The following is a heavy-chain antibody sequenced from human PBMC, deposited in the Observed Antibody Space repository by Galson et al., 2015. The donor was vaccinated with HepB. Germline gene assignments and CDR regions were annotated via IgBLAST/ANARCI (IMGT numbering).Heavy chain of an antibody. J-gene: IGHJ4*02. Sequence: QSGAEVKKPGESLMISCTTSGYTFINYWITWLRQMPGKGLEWMGRIDPRDSYTNYSPSFQGHVTISVDTSINTAYLQWSGLKASDTAMYYCARTYSRASLSSGYWGQGTLVTVSS. CDR2: IDPRDSYT. CDR3: ARTYSRASLSSGY. V-gene: IGHV5-10-1*01. D-gene: IGHD3-22*01. CDR1: GYTFINYW.